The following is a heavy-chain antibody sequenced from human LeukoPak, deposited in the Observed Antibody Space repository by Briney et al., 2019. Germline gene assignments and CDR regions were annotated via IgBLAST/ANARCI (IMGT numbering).Heavy chain of an antibody. J-gene: IGHJ3*02. CDR1: GGTFSSYA. Sequence: ASVKVSCKASGGTFSSYAISWVRQAPGQGLEWMGGLIPIFGTANYAQKFQGRVTITADESTSTAYMELSSLRSEDTAVYYCARPVTPNYYDSSGYYSYAFDIWGQGTMVTVSS. D-gene: IGHD3-22*01. CDR2: LIPIFGTA. CDR3: ARPVTPNYYDSSGYYSYAFDI. V-gene: IGHV1-69*01.